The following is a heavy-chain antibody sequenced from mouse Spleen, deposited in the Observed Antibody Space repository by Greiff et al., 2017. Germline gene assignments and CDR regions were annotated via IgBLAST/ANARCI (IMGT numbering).Heavy chain of an antibody. V-gene: IGHV14-3*01. CDR1: GFNIKNTS. J-gene: IGHJ3*01. CDR3: ARASAWFAY. Sequence: QLQQSVAELVRPGAPVKLFCTASGFNIKNTSMHWVKQRPEQGLEWIGRIEPAKGNTKYAPKFQGKATITADTSSNTAYLQLSSLTSEDPTIYYCARASAWFAYWGQGTLVTVSA. CDR2: IEPAKGNT. D-gene: IGHD3-1*01.